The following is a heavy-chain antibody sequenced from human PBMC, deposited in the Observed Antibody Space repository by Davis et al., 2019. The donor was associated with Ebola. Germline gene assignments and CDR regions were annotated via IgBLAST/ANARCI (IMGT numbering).Heavy chain of an antibody. Sequence: ASVKVSCKASGYTFTSYYMHWVRQAPGQGLEWMGIINPSGGSTSYAQKFQGRVTMTRDTSTGTVYMDLRSLRSDDTAVYYCARDFFRIAVAGHYYYYGMDVWGQGTTVTVSS. CDR1: GYTFTSYY. V-gene: IGHV1-46*01. CDR3: ARDFFRIAVAGHYYYYGMDV. D-gene: IGHD6-19*01. CDR2: INPSGGST. J-gene: IGHJ6*02.